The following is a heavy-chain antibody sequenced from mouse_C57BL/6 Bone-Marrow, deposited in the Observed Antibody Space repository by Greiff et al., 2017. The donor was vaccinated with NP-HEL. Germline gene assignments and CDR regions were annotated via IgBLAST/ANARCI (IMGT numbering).Heavy chain of an antibody. CDR1: GYAFSSYW. V-gene: IGHV1-80*01. CDR3: ARADHYAMDY. Sequence: VQLQQSGAELVKPGASVKISCKASGYAFSSYWMNWVKQRPGKGLVWIGQIYPGDGDTNYNGKFKGKATLTADKSSSPAYMQLSSLTSEDSAVYICARADHYAMDYWGQGTSVTVSS. CDR2: IYPGDGDT. J-gene: IGHJ4*01.